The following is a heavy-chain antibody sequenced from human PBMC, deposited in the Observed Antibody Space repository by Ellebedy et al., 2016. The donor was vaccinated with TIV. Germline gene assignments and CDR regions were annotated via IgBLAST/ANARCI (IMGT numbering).Heavy chain of an antibody. CDR2: ITGTGGGDNT. CDR1: GFTFSTYG. CDR3: AKDDDVSVRIRFDP. J-gene: IGHJ5*02. D-gene: IGHD3-16*01. V-gene: IGHV3-23*01. Sequence: GESLKISCAASGFTFSTYGMNWVRQAPGKELEWVSTITGTGGGDNTYYADSVRGRFTISRDDSKNTLYLQMNSLRAEDTAVYYCAKDDDVSVRIRFDPWGQGTLVTVSS.